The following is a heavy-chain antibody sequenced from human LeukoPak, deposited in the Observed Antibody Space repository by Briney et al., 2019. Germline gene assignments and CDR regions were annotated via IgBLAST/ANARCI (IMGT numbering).Heavy chain of an antibody. CDR1: GFTFSSYH. CDR3: ARGTNWSPLDFDY. D-gene: IGHD1-20*01. J-gene: IGHJ4*02. CDR2: ISLDSSSFK. Sequence: GGSLRLSCAASGFTFSSYHFHWVRQAPGKGLEWVSSISLDSSSFKYYAHSVQGRFTISRDNARNSMYLQMNSLRAEDTAVYYCARGTNWSPLDFDYWGQGSLVTVSS. V-gene: IGHV3-21*04.